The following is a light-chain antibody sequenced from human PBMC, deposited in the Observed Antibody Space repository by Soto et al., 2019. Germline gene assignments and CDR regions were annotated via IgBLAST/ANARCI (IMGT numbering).Light chain of an antibody. J-gene: IGLJ2*01. CDR1: SSDVGGYNY. CDR2: DVS. CDR3: SSYTSSRTYVV. V-gene: IGLV2-14*01. Sequence: QSALTQTASVSGSPGQSITISCTGTSSDVGGYNYVSWYQQHPGKAPKLMIYDVSNRPSGVSNRFSGSTSGNTASLTISGLQAEYEADYYCSSYTSSRTYVVFGGWTKLTVL.